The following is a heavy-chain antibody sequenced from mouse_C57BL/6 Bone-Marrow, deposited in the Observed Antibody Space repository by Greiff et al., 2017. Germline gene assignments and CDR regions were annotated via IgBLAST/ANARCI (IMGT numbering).Heavy chain of an antibody. CDR3: ARGSLRRGPYAMDY. V-gene: IGHV5-16*01. CDR2: INYDGSST. CDR1: GFTFSDYY. Sequence: EVHLVESEGGLVQPGSSMKLSCTASGFTFSDYYMAWVRQVPEKGLEWVANINYDGSSTYYLDSLKSRFIISRDNAKNILYLQMSSLKSEDTATYYCARGSLRRGPYAMDYWGQGTSVTVSS. J-gene: IGHJ4*01. D-gene: IGHD2-12*01.